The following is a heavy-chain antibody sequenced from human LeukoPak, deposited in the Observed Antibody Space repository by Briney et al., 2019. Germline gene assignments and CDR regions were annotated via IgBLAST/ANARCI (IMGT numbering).Heavy chain of an antibody. D-gene: IGHD3-10*01. V-gene: IGHV3-33*01. CDR1: GFIFSNSG. J-gene: IGHJ4*02. CDR3: ARNSGGRRYYFTD. CDR2: IYTGGSTK. Sequence: PGGSLRLSCAASGFIFSNSGMHWVRQAPGKGLEWVTVIYTGGSTKYYADSVKGRFTISRDNSQDTLYLQMNSLRADDTAVYYCARNSGGRRYYFTDWGQGTLVTVSS.